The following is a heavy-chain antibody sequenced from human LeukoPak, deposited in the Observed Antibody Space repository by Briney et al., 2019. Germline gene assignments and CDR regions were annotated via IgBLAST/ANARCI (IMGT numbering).Heavy chain of an antibody. CDR2: IYYSGST. V-gene: IGHV4-59*01. D-gene: IGHD6-13*01. J-gene: IGHJ6*03. CDR1: GGSIISYY. Sequence: SETLSLTCTVSGGSIISYYWSWIRQPPGRGLEWIGYIYYSGSTNYNPSLKSRVTISVDTSKSQFSLKLSSVTAADTAVYYCARDRKSSSPLYAYYMDVWGKGATVTVSS. CDR3: ARDRKSSSPLYAYYMDV.